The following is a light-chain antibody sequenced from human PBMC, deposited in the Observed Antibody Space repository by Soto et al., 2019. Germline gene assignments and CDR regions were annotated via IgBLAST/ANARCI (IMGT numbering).Light chain of an antibody. CDR1: QSVSSC. Sequence: EIVLTQSPATLPLSPGERATLSCRASQSVSSCLAWYQQKPGQAPRLLIYDASNRATGIPARFSGSGSGTDFTLTISSLEPEDFAVYYCQQRSNWPATFGQGTRLEIK. V-gene: IGKV3-11*01. CDR2: DAS. CDR3: QQRSNWPAT. J-gene: IGKJ5*01.